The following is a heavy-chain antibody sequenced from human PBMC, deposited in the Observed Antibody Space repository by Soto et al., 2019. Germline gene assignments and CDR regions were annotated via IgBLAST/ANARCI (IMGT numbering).Heavy chain of an antibody. CDR1: GGSLRGYS. Sequence: SETLSLTCTVSGGSLRGYSWSWIRQSPEKGLEWIGYVYSGGGTNYSPSFMGRVTISVDTTDNQFSLKLNSVTAADTAVYYCAREKTPMSPHYFYYGMDVWGQGTTVTVSS. V-gene: IGHV4-59*01. CDR2: VYSGGGT. J-gene: IGHJ6*02. D-gene: IGHD3-9*01. CDR3: AREKTPMSPHYFYYGMDV.